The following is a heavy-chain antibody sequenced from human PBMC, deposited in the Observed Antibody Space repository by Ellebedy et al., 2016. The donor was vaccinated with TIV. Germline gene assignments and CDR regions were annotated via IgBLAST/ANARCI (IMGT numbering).Heavy chain of an antibody. J-gene: IGHJ2*01. CDR3: TKALGDTRYFDL. CDR2: INHSGST. CDR1: GGSFNDYY. Sequence: MPSETLSLTCAVYGGSFNDYYWTWIRQPPGKGLEWIGEINHSGSTNYNPSLKSRVTIAVNTSKSWFSLKLSPGTAADTAVYYWTKALGDTRYFDLWGRGTLVTVSS. V-gene: IGHV4-34*01. D-gene: IGHD3-16*01.